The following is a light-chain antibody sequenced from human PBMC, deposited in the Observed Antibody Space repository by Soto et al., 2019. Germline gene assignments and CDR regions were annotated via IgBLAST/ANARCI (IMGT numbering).Light chain of an antibody. V-gene: IGKV3-15*01. J-gene: IGKJ3*01. CDR1: QSVSSN. CDR2: GAS. CDR3: QQYGSSPFT. Sequence: EIVMTQSPATLSVSPGERATLSCRASQSVSSNLAWYQQKPGQAPRLLINGASTRATGIPARFSGSGSGTEFTLTISSLQSEDFAVYYCQQYGSSPFTFGPGTKVDIK.